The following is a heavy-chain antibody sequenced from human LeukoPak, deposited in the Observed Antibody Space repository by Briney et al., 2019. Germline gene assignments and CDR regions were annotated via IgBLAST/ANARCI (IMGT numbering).Heavy chain of an antibody. CDR3: ARDRAGVTMVRGVISYYYYMDV. CDR2: IYYSGST. D-gene: IGHD3-10*01. V-gene: IGHV4-39*07. CDR1: GGSISSSSYY. J-gene: IGHJ6*03. Sequence: SETLSLTCTVSGGSISSSSYYWGWIRQPPGKGLEWIGSIYYSGSTNYNPSLKSRVTISVDTSKNQFSLKLSSVTAADTAVYYCARDRAGVTMVRGVISYYYYMDVWGKGTTVTISS.